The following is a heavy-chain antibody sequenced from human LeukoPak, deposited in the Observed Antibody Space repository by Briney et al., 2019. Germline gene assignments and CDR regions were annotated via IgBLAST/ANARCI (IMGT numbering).Heavy chain of an antibody. D-gene: IGHD3-3*01. CDR3: ARDPPGWYDFWSGYYTDAFDI. CDR1: GFTFSSYS. CDR2: ISSSSSYI. V-gene: IGHV3-21*01. Sequence: GGSLRLSCAASGFTFSSYSMNWVRQAPGKGLEWVSSISSSSSYIYYADSVKGRFTISRDNAKNSLYLQMNSLRAEDTAVYYCARDPPGWYDFWSGYYTDAFDIWGQGTMVTVSS. J-gene: IGHJ3*02.